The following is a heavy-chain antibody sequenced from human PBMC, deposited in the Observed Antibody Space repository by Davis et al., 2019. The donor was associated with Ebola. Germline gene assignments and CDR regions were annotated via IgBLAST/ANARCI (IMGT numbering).Heavy chain of an antibody. CDR3: ARGRYLGY. CDR1: GFIFSNYA. Sequence: PGGSLRLSCAASGFIFSNYAMSWVRQPPGKGLEWIGEVNPSGSTNCNSSLESRVTISLDTSKNQFSLKLTSLTAADTAVYYCARGRYLGYWGQGALVTVSS. J-gene: IGHJ4*02. V-gene: IGHV4-34*01. CDR2: VNPSGST.